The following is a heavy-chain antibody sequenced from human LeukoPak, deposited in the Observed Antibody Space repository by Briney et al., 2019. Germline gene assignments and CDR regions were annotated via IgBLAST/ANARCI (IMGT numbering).Heavy chain of an antibody. D-gene: IGHD3-22*01. CDR1: GFSLRTRGVG. CDR3: AREYYYDSSGYGQGFDY. V-gene: IGHV2-5*01. CDR2: IYWNDDK. Sequence: SGPTLLNPPPTLTLTFTFSGFSLRTRGVGVGWIRQPPVKALEWLSLIYWNDDKRYNPSLKSRLTITKDTSKNQVVLTMTNMDPVDTATYYCAREYYYDSSGYGQGFDYWGQGTLVTVSS. J-gene: IGHJ4*02.